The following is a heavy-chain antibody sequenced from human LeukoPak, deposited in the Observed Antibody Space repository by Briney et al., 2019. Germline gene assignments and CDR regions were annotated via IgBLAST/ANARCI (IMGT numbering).Heavy chain of an antibody. CDR1: GSTFVVFA. CDR3: AKDRRLYYYDSPFDY. CDR2: FSWNSGSI. V-gene: IGHV3-9*01. J-gene: IGHJ4*02. D-gene: IGHD3-22*01. Sequence: SLRFPGAAPGSTFVVFARPWVRQAPGRGLGWAQGFSWNSGSIGYADSVKGRFTISRDNAKNSLYLQMNSLRAEDTALYYCAKDRRLYYYDSPFDYWGQGTLVTVSS.